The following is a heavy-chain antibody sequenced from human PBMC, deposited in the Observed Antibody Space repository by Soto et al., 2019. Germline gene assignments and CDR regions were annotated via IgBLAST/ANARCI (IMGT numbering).Heavy chain of an antibody. CDR2: ISGSGGST. Sequence: GSLRLSCVASGVTFSSFAMSWVRQAPGKGLEWVSTISGSGGSTYYADSVKGRLTISRDNSKNTLSLHINSLRAEDTAVYYCAKAETYDFWSGLHFDYWGQGTLVPSPQ. J-gene: IGHJ4*02. V-gene: IGHV3-23*01. D-gene: IGHD3-3*01. CDR1: GVTFSSFA. CDR3: AKAETYDFWSGLHFDY.